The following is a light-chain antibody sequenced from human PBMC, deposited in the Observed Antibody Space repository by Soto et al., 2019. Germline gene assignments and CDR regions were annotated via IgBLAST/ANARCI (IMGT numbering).Light chain of an antibody. CDR1: QTISSW. J-gene: IGKJ1*01. Sequence: DIQMTQSPSTLSGSVGDRVTITCRASQTISSWLAWYQQKPGKAPKLLIYKASNLQSGVPSRFSGSGSGTEFTLTISSLQPDDFATYYCQRYNSYSFGQGTKVDNK. CDR2: KAS. CDR3: QRYNSYS. V-gene: IGKV1-5*03.